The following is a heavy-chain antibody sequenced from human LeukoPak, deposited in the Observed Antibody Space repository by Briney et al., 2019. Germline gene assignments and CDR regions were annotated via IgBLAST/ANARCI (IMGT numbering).Heavy chain of an antibody. CDR3: AKDRGYHYDSSGYYRMDAFDI. J-gene: IGHJ3*02. D-gene: IGHD3-22*01. CDR1: GFTFSSYA. V-gene: IGHV3-30-3*01. CDR2: ISYDGSNK. Sequence: GGSLRLSCAASGFTFSSYAMHWVRQAPGKGLEGVAVISYDGSNKYYADSVKGRFTISRDSSKNTLYLQMNSLRAEDTAVYYCAKDRGYHYDSSGYYRMDAFDIWGQGTMVTVSS.